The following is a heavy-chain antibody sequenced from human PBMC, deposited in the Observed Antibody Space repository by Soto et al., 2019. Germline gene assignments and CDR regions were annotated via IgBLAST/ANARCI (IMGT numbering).Heavy chain of an antibody. V-gene: IGHV4-34*01. D-gene: IGHD6-13*01. CDR3: ARGDKQQPVIGYYYYGMDV. CDR1: GGSFSGYY. Sequence: SLTCAVYGGSFSGYYWSWIRQPPGKGLEWIGEINHSGSTNYNPSLKSRVTISVDTSKIQFSLKLSSVTAADTAVYYCARGDKQQPVIGYYYYGMDVWGQGTTVTVSS. CDR2: INHSGST. J-gene: IGHJ6*02.